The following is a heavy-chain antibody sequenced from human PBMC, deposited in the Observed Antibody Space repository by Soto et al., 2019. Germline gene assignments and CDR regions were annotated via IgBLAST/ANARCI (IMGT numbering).Heavy chain of an antibody. D-gene: IGHD3-10*01. J-gene: IGHJ4*02. CDR2: IIPIFGTA. V-gene: IGHV1-69*01. Sequence: QVQLVQSGAEVKKPGSWVKVSCKASGGTFSSYAISWVRQAPGQGLEWMGGIIPIFGTANYAQKFQGRVTITADESTSTADMELSSLRSEDTAVYYCARTLVWFGEFLGYWGQGTLVTVSS. CDR1: GGTFSSYA. CDR3: ARTLVWFGEFLGY.